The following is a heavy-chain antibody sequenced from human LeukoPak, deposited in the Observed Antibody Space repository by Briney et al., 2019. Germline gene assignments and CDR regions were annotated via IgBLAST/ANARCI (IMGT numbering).Heavy chain of an antibody. CDR2: MKQDGSEK. J-gene: IGHJ4*02. CDR1: GFTLSTYW. V-gene: IGHV3-7*01. D-gene: IGHD6-13*01. CDR3: ARAGYSSTWYGAFDY. Sequence: PGGSLRLSCAASGFTLSTYWMNWVRQAPGKGLEWVANMKQDGSEKSYVDSVKGRFTISSDNAKNSLYLQMNSLRAEDTAVYYCARAGYSSTWYGAFDYWGQGTLVTVSS.